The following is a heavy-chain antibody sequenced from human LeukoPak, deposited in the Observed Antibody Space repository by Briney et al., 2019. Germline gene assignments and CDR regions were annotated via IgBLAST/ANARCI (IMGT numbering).Heavy chain of an antibody. CDR1: GGSISSSNW. V-gene: IGHV4-4*02. J-gene: IGHJ5*02. CDR2: IYHSGST. Sequence: PSGTLSLTCAVSGGSISSSNWWSWVRQPPGKGLEWIGEIYHSGSTNYNPSLKSRVTISVDKSKNQFSLKLSSVTAADTAVYYCASFPYYYDSSGYFWFDPWGQGTLDTVSS. D-gene: IGHD3-22*01. CDR3: ASFPYYYDSSGYFWFDP.